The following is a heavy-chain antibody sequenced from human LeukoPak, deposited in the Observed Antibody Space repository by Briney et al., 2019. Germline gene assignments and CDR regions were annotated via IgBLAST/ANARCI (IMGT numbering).Heavy chain of an antibody. CDR2: MEYSGTT. J-gene: IGHJ4*02. CDR1: GGSISSRSFY. V-gene: IGHV4-39*01. D-gene: IGHD2-2*01. Sequence: SETLSLTCNVSGGSISSRSFYWGWLRQPPGKGLEWIGSMEYSGTTHYNPSLKSRVTISVDTSKNQFSLKLSAVTAADTAVYYCARRSPAINFDYWGQGTLVTVSS. CDR3: ARRSPAINFDY.